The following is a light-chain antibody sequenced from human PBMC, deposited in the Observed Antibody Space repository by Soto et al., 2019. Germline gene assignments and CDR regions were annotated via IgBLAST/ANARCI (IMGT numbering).Light chain of an antibody. CDR3: QQRSNWPPEVT. CDR1: QSVGSS. CDR2: DAS. V-gene: IGKV3-11*01. J-gene: IGKJ3*01. Sequence: EIVLTQSPDTLSLSPGERATLSCRASQSVGSSLAWYQQRPGQAPRLLIYDASKTATGIPARFSGSGSGTDFTLTISSLEPEDFAVYYCQQRSNWPPEVTFGPGTKVDIK.